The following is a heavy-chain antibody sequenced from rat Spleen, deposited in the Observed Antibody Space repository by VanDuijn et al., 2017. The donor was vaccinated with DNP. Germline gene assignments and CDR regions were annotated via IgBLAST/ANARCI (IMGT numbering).Heavy chain of an antibody. V-gene: IGHV5S23*01. CDR2: ITAGGADT. CDR1: GFIFSNYD. CDR3: TRHRTIMPYYYAMDA. J-gene: IGHJ4*01. Sequence: GFIFSNYDMSWVRQAPAKGLEWIASITAGGADTFYRDSVKGRFTISRDNAKSTLYLQMDSLRSEDTATYYCTRHRTIMPYYYAMDAWGQGASVTVSS. D-gene: IGHD1-12*01.